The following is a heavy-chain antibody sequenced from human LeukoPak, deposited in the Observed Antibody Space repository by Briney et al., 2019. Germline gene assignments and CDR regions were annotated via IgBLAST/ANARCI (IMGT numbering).Heavy chain of an antibody. CDR3: ARDGSSGHSFDY. CDR1: GFTFSSYS. D-gene: IGHD6-19*01. CDR2: ISSSSSYI. Sequence: GGSLRLSCAASGFTFSSYSMNWVRQAPGKGLEWVSSISSSSSYIYYADSVKGRFTISRDNAKNSLYLQMNSLRAEDTAVYYCARDGSSGHSFDYWGQGTLVTVSS. J-gene: IGHJ4*02. V-gene: IGHV3-21*01.